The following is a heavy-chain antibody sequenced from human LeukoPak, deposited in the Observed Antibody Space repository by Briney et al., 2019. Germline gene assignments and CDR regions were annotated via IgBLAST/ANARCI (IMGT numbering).Heavy chain of an antibody. CDR3: ARERRGPDDY. CDR1: GFTFSSYG. CDR2: ISYDGSNK. Sequence: GGSLRLSCAASGFTFSSYGMHWVRQAPGKGLEWVAVISYDGSNKYYADSVKGRFTISRDNSKNTLYLQMNSLRAEDTAAYYCARERRGPDDYWGQGTLVTVSS. J-gene: IGHJ4*02. V-gene: IGHV3-30*03.